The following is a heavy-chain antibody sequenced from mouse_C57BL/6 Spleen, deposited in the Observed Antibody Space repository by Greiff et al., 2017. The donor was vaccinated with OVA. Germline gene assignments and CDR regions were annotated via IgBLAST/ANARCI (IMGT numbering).Heavy chain of an antibody. CDR3: ARRRLREGFAY. V-gene: IGHV1-69*01. Sequence: VQLQQPGAELVMPGASVKLSCKASGYTFTSYWMHWVKQRPGQGLEWIGEIDPSDSYTNYNQKFKGKSTLTVDKSSSTAYMQLSSLTSEDSAVYYCARRRLREGFAYWGQGTLVTVSA. CDR2: IDPSDSYT. J-gene: IGHJ3*01. CDR1: GYTFTSYW. D-gene: IGHD2-4*01.